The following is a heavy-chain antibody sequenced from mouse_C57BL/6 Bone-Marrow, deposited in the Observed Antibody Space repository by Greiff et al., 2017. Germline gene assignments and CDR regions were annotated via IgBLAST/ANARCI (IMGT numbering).Heavy chain of an antibody. CDR1: GFSFNTYA. CDR3: VRHSLYDYEYAMDY. Sequence: EVKLMESGGGLVQPKGSLKLSCAASGFSFNTYAMNWVRQAPGKGLEWVARIRSKSNNYATYYADSVKDRFTISRDDSESMLYLQMNNLKTEDTAMYYCVRHSLYDYEYAMDYWGQGTSVTVSS. J-gene: IGHJ4*01. D-gene: IGHD2-4*01. CDR2: IRSKSNNYAT. V-gene: IGHV10-1*01.